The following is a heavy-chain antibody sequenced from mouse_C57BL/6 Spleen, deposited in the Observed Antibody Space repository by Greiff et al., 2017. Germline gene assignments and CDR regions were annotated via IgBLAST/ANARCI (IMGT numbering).Heavy chain of an antibody. J-gene: IGHJ4*01. Sequence: EVKLMESGAGLVKPGGSLKLSCAASGFTFSSYAMPWVRQTPEKGLEWVAYISSGGDYIYYADTVKGRFTISINNARNTLYLQMSSLKSADTAMYYCTRWAMDYWGQGTSVTVSS. V-gene: IGHV5-9-1*02. CDR3: TRWAMDY. CDR2: ISSGGDYI. CDR1: GFTFSSYA.